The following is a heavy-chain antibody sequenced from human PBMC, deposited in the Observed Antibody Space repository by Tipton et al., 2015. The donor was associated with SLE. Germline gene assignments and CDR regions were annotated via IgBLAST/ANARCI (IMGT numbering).Heavy chain of an antibody. CDR3: ARVARSGWDYYYYMDV. D-gene: IGHD6-19*01. Sequence: TLSLTCTVSGGSISSYYWSWIRQPPGKGLEWIGYIYYSGSTNYNPSLKSRVTISVDTSKNQFSLRLTSVIAADTAVFYCARVARSGWDYYYYMDVWGKGTTVTVSS. CDR1: GGSISSYY. J-gene: IGHJ6*03. V-gene: IGHV4-59*08. CDR2: IYYSGST.